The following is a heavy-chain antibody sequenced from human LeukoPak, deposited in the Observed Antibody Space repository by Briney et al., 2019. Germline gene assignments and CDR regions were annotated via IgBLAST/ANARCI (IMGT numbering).Heavy chain of an antibody. V-gene: IGHV1-18*01. Sequence: ASVKVSCKASGYTFSSYGISWVRQAPGQGLEWMGRISGNNGNTNYAQKFQGRVTMTTDTSTNTAYMELRSLRSDDTAVYYCARVFCCSGGTCYSGCFDYWGQGTLVTVSS. CDR1: GYTFSSYG. CDR2: ISGNNGNT. D-gene: IGHD2-15*01. CDR3: ARVFCCSGGTCYSGCFDY. J-gene: IGHJ4*02.